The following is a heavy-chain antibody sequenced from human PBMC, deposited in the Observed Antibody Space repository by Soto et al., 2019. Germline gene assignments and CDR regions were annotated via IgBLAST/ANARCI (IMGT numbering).Heavy chain of an antibody. J-gene: IGHJ5*02. CDR3: ARGGSGWYNWFDP. V-gene: IGHV4-30-4*01. D-gene: IGHD6-19*01. CDR2: IYYSGST. Sequence: SETLSLTCTVSGGSISSGDYYWSWIRQPPGKGLEWIGYIYYSGSTYYNPSLKSRVTISVDTSKNQFSLKLSSVTAAVTAVYYCARGGSGWYNWFDPWGQGTLVTVSS. CDR1: GGSISSGDYY.